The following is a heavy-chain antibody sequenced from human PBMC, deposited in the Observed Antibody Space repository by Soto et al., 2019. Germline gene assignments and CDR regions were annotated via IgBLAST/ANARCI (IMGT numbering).Heavy chain of an antibody. Sequence: EVLLVGSGGGPVKPGGSLRLSCTASGFRFSSYGMNWVRQAPGKGLEWVSSISSGSSFIYYADSVKGRFTISRDNAKNSLSLHIIGLKSDDTAICCCTRVLFGGYYASAYDFCGQGTQVTVSS. V-gene: IGHV3-21*01. CDR3: TRVLFGGYYASAYDF. D-gene: IGHD1-26*01. J-gene: IGHJ4*02. CDR1: GFRFSSYG. CDR2: ISSGSSFI.